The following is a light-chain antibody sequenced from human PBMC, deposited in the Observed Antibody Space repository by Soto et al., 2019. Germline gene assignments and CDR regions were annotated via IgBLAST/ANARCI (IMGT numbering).Light chain of an antibody. Sequence: DIKRNNSPSSLSASVGGRVTLTCRSSQTIGTYVNWYRQKSGAAPELLIYDASTWQSGVPSRFRGGASGTDFTLTISSLQLDDFAPYYCQQSSYPPLTFGQGTKVDIK. J-gene: IGKJ1*01. CDR1: QTIGTY. V-gene: IGKV1-39*01. CDR2: DAS. CDR3: QQSSYPPLT.